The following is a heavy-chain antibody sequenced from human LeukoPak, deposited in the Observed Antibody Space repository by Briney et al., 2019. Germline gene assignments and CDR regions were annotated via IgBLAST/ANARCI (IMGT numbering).Heavy chain of an antibody. CDR1: GFTFTSSA. V-gene: IGHV1-58*02. D-gene: IGHD3-10*01. CDR2: IVVGRGNT. Sequence: SVDVSCKASGFTFTSSAMQWVRQARGQRLEWIGWIVVGRGNTNYAQKFQERVTITRHMHTSRVYMELSSLRSEDTAVYLCALSTLTSSSGLDYWGQGTLVTVSS. CDR3: ALSTLTSSSGLDY. J-gene: IGHJ4*02.